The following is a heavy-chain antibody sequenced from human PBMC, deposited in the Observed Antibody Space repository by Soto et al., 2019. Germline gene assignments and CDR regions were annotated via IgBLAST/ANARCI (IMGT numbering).Heavy chain of an antibody. D-gene: IGHD6-19*01. Sequence: VQLVESGGGVVQPGRSLRLSCAASGFTFRDYAMEWVRQAPGKGLEWVAVVSHDGRNTHYADSVKGRFTISRDSSKNTVSLEMTSLRAEDTAVYYCVKGGRQWLVTSDFNYWGQGALVTVSS. CDR2: VSHDGRNT. CDR1: GFTFRDYA. CDR3: VKGGRQWLVTSDFNY. V-gene: IGHV3-30*18. J-gene: IGHJ4*02.